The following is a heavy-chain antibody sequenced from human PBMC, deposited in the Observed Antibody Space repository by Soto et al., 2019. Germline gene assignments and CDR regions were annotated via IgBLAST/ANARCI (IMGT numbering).Heavy chain of an antibody. D-gene: IGHD6-13*01. CDR2: IYPGDSDT. V-gene: IGHV5-51*01. J-gene: IGHJ3*02. CDR3: ARDSYRSSWYENAFDI. CDR1: GYSFTNYW. Sequence: PGESLKISCKGSGYSFTNYWIGWVRQMPGKGLEWMGIIYPGDSDTRYSPSFKDQVTISADKSISTAYLQWSSLRASDTAMYYCARDSYRSSWYENAFDIWGQGTMVTVSS.